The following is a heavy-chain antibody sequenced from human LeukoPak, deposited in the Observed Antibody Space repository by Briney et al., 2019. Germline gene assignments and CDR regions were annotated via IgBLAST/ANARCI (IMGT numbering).Heavy chain of an antibody. D-gene: IGHD1-26*01. CDR1: GGTFSSYA. CDR3: ARDIVGATFYYFDY. Sequence: ASVKVSCKASGGTFSSYAISWVRQAPGQGLEWMGGIIPIFGTANYAQKFQGRVTITADESTSTAYMELSSLRSEDTAVYYCARDIVGATFYYFDYWGQGTLVTVSS. CDR2: IIPIFGTA. V-gene: IGHV1-69*13. J-gene: IGHJ4*02.